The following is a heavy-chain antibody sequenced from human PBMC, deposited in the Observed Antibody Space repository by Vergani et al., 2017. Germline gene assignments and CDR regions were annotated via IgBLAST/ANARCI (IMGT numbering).Heavy chain of an antibody. V-gene: IGHV1-46*01. Sequence: QVQLVQSGAEVKKPGASVKVSCKASGYTFTSYYMHWVRQAPGQGLEWMGIINPSGGSTSYAQKFQGRVTITADKSTSTAYMELSSLRSEDTAVYYCARFGRDGYNVDYWGQGTLVTVSS. D-gene: IGHD5-24*01. J-gene: IGHJ4*02. CDR3: ARFGRDGYNVDY. CDR1: GYTFTSYY. CDR2: INPSGGST.